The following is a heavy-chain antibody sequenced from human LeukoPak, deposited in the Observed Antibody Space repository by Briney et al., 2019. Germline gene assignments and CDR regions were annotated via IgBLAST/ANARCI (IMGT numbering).Heavy chain of an antibody. J-gene: IGHJ5*02. D-gene: IGHD3-10*01. CDR1: EYNFTSYW. Sequence: GESLKISCKGSEYNFTSYWIAWVRQMPGKGLEWMGIIYPGDSDTRYSPSFQGQVTISADKSISTAYLQWSSLKASDTAMYYCARQSVVRGQLSFDPWGQGTLVTVSS. CDR3: ARQSVVRGQLSFDP. V-gene: IGHV5-51*01. CDR2: IYPGDSDT.